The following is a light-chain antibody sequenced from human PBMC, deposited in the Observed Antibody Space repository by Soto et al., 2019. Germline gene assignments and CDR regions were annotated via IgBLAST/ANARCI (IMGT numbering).Light chain of an antibody. V-gene: IGKV3-15*01. J-gene: IGKJ1*01. CDR1: QSVGNN. CDR3: QQYNNWPRT. CDR2: GAS. Sequence: EIVLTQSPGTLSLSPGERATLSFMASQSVGNNLAWYQQKPGQAPRLLIHGASTRATGIPARFSGSGSGTEFTLTISSLQSEDFAVYYCQQYNNWPRTFGQGTKVDIK.